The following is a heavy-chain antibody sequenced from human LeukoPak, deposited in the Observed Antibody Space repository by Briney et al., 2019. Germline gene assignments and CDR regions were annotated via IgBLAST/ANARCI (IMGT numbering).Heavy chain of an antibody. CDR1: GYTFTSYG. Sequence: GASVKVSCKASGYTFTSYGISWVRQAPGQGLEWMGWISAYNGNTNYAQKLQGRVTMTTDTSTSTAYMELRSLRSDDTAVYYCARISSGWYANWFDPWGQGTLVTVSS. V-gene: IGHV1-18*01. CDR2: ISAYNGNT. J-gene: IGHJ5*02. CDR3: ARISSGWYANWFDP. D-gene: IGHD6-19*01.